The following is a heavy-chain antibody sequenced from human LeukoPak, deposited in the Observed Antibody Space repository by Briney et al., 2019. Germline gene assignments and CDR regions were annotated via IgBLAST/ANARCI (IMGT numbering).Heavy chain of an antibody. CDR1: GFTFSTYA. CDR3: AKISSSAESNFDF. D-gene: IGHD6-25*01. CDR2: IWLDGSKK. V-gene: IGHV3-30*02. Sequence: GGSLRLSCAASGFTFSTYAMHWVRQAPGKGLEWVAFIWLDGSKKYYADSAKGRFAISRENSKNTVYLQMNDLRPEDTGLYFCAKISSSAESNFDFWGRGTLLSVS. J-gene: IGHJ4*02.